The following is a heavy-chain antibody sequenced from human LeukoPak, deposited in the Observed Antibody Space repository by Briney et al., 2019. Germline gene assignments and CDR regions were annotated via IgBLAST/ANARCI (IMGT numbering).Heavy chain of an antibody. D-gene: IGHD4-23*01. CDR3: ARSNYGGKRWFDP. V-gene: IGHV1-8*01. CDR2: MNPNSGNT. Sequence: ASVKVSCKASEYTFTSYDINWVRQATGQGLEWMGWMNPNSGNTGYAQKFQGRVTMTRDTSISTAYMELSSLTSEDTAVYFCARSNYGGKRWFDPWGQGTLVIVSS. CDR1: EYTFTSYD. J-gene: IGHJ5*02.